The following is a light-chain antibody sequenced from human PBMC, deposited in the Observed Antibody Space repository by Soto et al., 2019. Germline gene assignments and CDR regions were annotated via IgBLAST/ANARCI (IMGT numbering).Light chain of an antibody. J-gene: IGKJ1*01. V-gene: IGKV1-9*01. CDR3: HQVYAYPRT. Sequence: IQLTQSPSSLSASVGDRVTITCRASQGVRSYLAWFQQRPGKAPKLLIFGASTLQNGVPAGFSGGGFGTEFTLTITGLQPEDFATYYCHQVYAYPRTVGQGTMVDI. CDR1: QGVRSY. CDR2: GAS.